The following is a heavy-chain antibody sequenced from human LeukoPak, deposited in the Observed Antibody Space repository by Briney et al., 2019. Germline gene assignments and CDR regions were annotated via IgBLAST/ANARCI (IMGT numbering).Heavy chain of an antibody. V-gene: IGHV4-34*01. CDR1: GGSFSGYY. D-gene: IGHD3-16*02. Sequence: PSETLSLTCAVYGGSFSGYYWSWIRQPPGKGLEWIGEINHSGSTNYNPSLKSRVTISVDTSKNQFSLKLSFVTAADTAVYYCARVYDDYVWGSYRTLYNWFDPWGRGTLVTVSS. J-gene: IGHJ5*02. CDR3: ARVYDDYVWGSYRTLYNWFDP. CDR2: INHSGST.